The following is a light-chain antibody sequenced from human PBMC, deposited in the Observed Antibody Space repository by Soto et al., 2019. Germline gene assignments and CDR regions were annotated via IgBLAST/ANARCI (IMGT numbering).Light chain of an antibody. V-gene: IGKV3-20*01. J-gene: IGKJ4*01. Sequence: EIVLTQSPGTLSLSPGERATLSCRASQSVSSSFLAWYQQNPGQAPRLLLYGASSRATGIPDRFSGSGSGTDFTLTISRLEPEDVAVYYCQQYGSSPLTFGGGTKVEIK. CDR2: GAS. CDR3: QQYGSSPLT. CDR1: QSVSSSF.